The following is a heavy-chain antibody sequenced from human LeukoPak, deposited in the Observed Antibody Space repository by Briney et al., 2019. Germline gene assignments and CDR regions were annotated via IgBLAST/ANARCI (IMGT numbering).Heavy chain of an antibody. CDR1: GYSFTGYF. J-gene: IGHJ6*02. CDR3: ARRDSSSSYYYYGMDV. CDR2: ISAYNGNT. D-gene: IGHD6-6*01. Sequence: ASVKVSCKASGYSFTGYFIHWVRQAPGQGLEWMGWISAYNGNTNYAQKLQGRVTMTTDTSTSTAYMELRSLRSDDTAVYYCARRDSSSSYYYYGMDVWGQGTTVTVSS. V-gene: IGHV1-18*04.